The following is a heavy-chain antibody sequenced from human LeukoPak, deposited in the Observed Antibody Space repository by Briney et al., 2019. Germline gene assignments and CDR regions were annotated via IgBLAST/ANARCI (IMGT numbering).Heavy chain of an antibody. CDR1: GFTFSSYG. V-gene: IGHV3-33*01. CDR2: IWYDGSNK. CDR3: ARSYDFYYFDY. D-gene: IGHD3-3*01. J-gene: IGHJ4*02. Sequence: GRSLRLSCAASGFTFSSYGMHWVRQAPGKGLEWVAVIWYDGSNKYYADSVKGRFTISRDNSKNTPYLQMNSLRAEDTAVYYCARSYDFYYFDYWGQGTLVTVSS.